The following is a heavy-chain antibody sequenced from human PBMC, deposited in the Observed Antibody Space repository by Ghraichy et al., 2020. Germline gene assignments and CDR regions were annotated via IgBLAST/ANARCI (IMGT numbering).Heavy chain of an antibody. J-gene: IGHJ6*02. Sequence: ASVKVSCKASGYTFTGYYMHWVRQAPGQGLEWMGRINPNSGGTNYAQKFQGRVTMTRDTSISTAYMELSRLRSDDTAVYYCARNDIVVVPAADYYYYCGMDVWGQGTTVTVSS. D-gene: IGHD2-2*01. V-gene: IGHV1-2*06. CDR1: GYTFTGYY. CDR3: ARNDIVVVPAADYYYYCGMDV. CDR2: INPNSGGT.